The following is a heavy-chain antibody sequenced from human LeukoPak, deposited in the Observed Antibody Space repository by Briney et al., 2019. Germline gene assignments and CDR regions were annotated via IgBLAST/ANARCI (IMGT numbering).Heavy chain of an antibody. CDR1: GFTFDDYA. CDR3: AKAVRPSYYYGMDV. V-gene: IGHV3-23*01. D-gene: IGHD4-17*01. J-gene: IGHJ6*02. CDR2: ISGSGGST. Sequence: PGGSLRLSCAASGFTFDDYAMHWVRQVPGKGLEWVSGISGSGGSTYYADSVKGRFTISRDNSKNTLYLQMNSLRAEDTAVYYCAKAVRPSYYYGMDVWGQGTTVTVSS.